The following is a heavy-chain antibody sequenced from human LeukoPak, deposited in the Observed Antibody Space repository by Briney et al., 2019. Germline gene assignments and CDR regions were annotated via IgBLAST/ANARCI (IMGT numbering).Heavy chain of an antibody. V-gene: IGHV4-59*08. J-gene: IGHJ4*01. D-gene: IGHD2-2*01. CDR1: DGSMGTYY. CDR3: ARGRLGRQHASFFDS. CDR2: IYYSGST. Sequence: SETLSLTCSVSDGSMGTYYWGWIRQPPGRRVEWIGYIYYSGSTTYNPSLKSRVTVSVDTSKNQFSLKLTSMTAADTAVYYCARGRLGRQHASFFDSWGHGTLVTVSS.